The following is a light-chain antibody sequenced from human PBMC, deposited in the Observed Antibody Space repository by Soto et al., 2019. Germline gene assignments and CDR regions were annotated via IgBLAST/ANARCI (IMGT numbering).Light chain of an antibody. J-gene: IGKJ1*01. V-gene: IGKV1-12*01. Sequence: IQMSQCASYGSAPLRDRVTVTCRPGQDSSGQLAWFQQKQAKDATFLLSHASRLLNGFPSRLSGSESGTAFTPPTNGLQPEDFEAYYCFQQASFPRTFGQGTKVDIK. CDR2: HAS. CDR1: QDSSGQ. CDR3: FQQASFPRT.